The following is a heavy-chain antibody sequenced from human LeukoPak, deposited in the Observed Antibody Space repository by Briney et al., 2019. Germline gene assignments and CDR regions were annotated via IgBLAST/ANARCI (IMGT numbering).Heavy chain of an antibody. D-gene: IGHD1-7*01. J-gene: IGHJ4*02. CDR2: IYHSGTT. CDR1: GGSVSNYY. V-gene: IGHV4-59*02. Sequence: SETLSLTCTVSGGSVSNYYWSWVRQPPGKGLEYIGYIYHSGTTNYNPSLKSRVTMSLDTSKNQFSLKLSSVTAADAALYYCATGSSYPPGELDYWGQGSLVTVSS. CDR3: ATGSSYPPGELDY.